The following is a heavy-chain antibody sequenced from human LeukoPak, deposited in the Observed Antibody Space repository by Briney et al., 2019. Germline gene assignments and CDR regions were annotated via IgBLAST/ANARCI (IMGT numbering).Heavy chain of an antibody. D-gene: IGHD3-22*01. CDR1: GFTFSSYW. Sequence: GGSLRLSCAASGFTFSSYWMSWVRQAPGKGLEWVANIKKDGSEKYYVDSVKGRFTISRDNAKNSLYLQMNSLRAEDTAVYYCARDIPLGYYDSSGYYDYWGQGTLVTVSS. V-gene: IGHV3-7*01. J-gene: IGHJ4*02. CDR3: ARDIPLGYYDSSGYYDY. CDR2: IKKDGSEK.